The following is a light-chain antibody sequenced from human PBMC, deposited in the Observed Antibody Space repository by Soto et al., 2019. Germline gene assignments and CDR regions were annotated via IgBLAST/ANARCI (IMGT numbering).Light chain of an antibody. V-gene: IGKV3-20*01. Sequence: ENVLTQSPDTLSLSPGERATLSCRASQTVASSFLAWYQHKPGQAPRLRIYDSSTRASGIPDRFSGSGSGTDFTLTISALEPYDFAVYYCQRYSGSPDRFGQATKLEIK. CDR1: QTVASSF. J-gene: IGKJ2*03. CDR3: QRYSGSPDR. CDR2: DSS.